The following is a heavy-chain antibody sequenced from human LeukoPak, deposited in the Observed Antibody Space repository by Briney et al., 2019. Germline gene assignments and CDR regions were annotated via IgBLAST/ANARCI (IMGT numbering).Heavy chain of an antibody. CDR3: ARGSPSYGDYLIDY. CDR1: GFTFSSYS. CDR2: ISSSSSSYI. J-gene: IGHJ4*02. V-gene: IGHV3-21*01. Sequence: PGGSLRLSCAASGFTFSSYSMNWVRQAPGKGLEWVSSISSSSSSYIYYADSVKGRFTISRDNAKNSLYLQMNSLRAEDTAVYYCARGSPSYGDYLIDYWGQGTLVTVSS. D-gene: IGHD4-17*01.